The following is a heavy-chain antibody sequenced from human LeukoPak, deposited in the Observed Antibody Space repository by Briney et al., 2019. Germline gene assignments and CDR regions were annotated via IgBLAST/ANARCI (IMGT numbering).Heavy chain of an antibody. J-gene: IGHJ4*02. CDR1: GFTFSSYA. Sequence: GSLRLSCAASGFTFSSYAMSWVRQAPGKGLEWVSVISGSGGSTYSADSVKGRFTISRDNSKNTLYLQMNSLRAEDTAVYFCAKSQDGGRLFHFDYWGQGTLVTVSS. CDR3: AKSQDGGRLFHFDY. D-gene: IGHD1-26*01. V-gene: IGHV3-23*01. CDR2: ISGSGGST.